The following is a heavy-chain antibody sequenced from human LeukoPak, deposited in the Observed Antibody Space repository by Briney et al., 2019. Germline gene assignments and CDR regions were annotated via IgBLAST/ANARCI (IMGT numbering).Heavy chain of an antibody. V-gene: IGHV4-38-2*02. CDR1: GYSISSGYY. CDR2: IYHSGST. Sequence: SETLSLTCTVSGYSISSGYYWGWIRQPPGKGLEWIGSIYHSGSTYYNPSLKSRVTISVDTSKNQFSLKLRSVTAADTAVYYCARVAWGTYRRQYYFDYWGQGTLVTVSS. J-gene: IGHJ4*02. CDR3: ARVAWGTYRRQYYFDY. D-gene: IGHD3-16*02.